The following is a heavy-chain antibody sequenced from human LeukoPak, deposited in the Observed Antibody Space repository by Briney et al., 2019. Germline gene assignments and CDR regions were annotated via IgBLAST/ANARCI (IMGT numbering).Heavy chain of an antibody. CDR2: IGIDSGNT. D-gene: IGHD5-24*01. CDR1: GFIFGDYS. V-gene: IGHV3-11*06. Sequence: GGSLRLSCAASGFIFGDYSMNWVRQPPGKGLEWISYIGIDSGNTKYADSVKGRFTISADNAKNSLYPQMNSLRVEDTAVYYCARDHNFTFDYWGQGTLVTVSS. CDR3: ARDHNFTFDY. J-gene: IGHJ4*02.